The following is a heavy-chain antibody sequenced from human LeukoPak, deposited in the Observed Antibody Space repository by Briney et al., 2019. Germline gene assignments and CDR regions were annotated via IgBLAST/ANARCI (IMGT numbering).Heavy chain of an antibody. Sequence: GESLKISCKGSGYNFGSYWIGWVRQMPGKGLEWMGMIYPGDSDTRYSPSFQGQVTISADKSINTAYLQSSSLKASDTAMYYCARRRALGTTVVTWYFEYWGQGTLVTVSS. D-gene: IGHD4-23*01. J-gene: IGHJ4*02. V-gene: IGHV5-51*01. CDR2: IYPGDSDT. CDR3: ARRRALGTTVVTWYFEY. CDR1: GYNFGSYW.